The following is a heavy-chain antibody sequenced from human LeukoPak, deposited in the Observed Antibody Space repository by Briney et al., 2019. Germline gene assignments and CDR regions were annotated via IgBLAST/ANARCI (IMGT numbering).Heavy chain of an antibody. CDR3: AREGIAAAADY. J-gene: IGHJ4*02. D-gene: IGHD6-13*01. Sequence: GGSLRLSCVASGFTFRSYWMSWVRQAPGKGREWVANMKQDGSEKYYVDSVKGRFTISRDNAKTSVCLQMNSLRAEDTDMYYCAREGIAAAADYWGQGMLVTVSS. CDR2: MKQDGSEK. V-gene: IGHV3-7*01. CDR1: GFTFRSYW.